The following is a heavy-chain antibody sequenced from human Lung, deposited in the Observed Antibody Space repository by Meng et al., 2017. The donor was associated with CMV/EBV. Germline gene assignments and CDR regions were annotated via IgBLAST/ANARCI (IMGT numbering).Heavy chain of an antibody. CDR3: ARVTEYGGNCFDA. CDR1: GTSISTSNW. D-gene: IGHD2/OR15-2a*01. V-gene: IGHV4-4*02. Sequence: GSLRLXCAVSGTSISTSNWWSWVRQPPGKGLEWIGEVYHSGYTNYNPSLKSRVTMSVDRSKNQFSLKLNSVTAADTAVYYCARVTEYGGNCFDAWGQGTXVTVVS. CDR2: VYHSGYT. J-gene: IGHJ5*02.